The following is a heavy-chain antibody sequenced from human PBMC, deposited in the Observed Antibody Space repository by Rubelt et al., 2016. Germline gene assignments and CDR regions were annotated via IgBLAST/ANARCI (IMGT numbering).Heavy chain of an antibody. CDR2: IYSGGST. CDR1: GFTVSSNS. D-gene: IGHD6-13*01. V-gene: IGHV3-53*01. CDR3: AGVPAAAGGLPFDY. J-gene: IGHJ4*02. Sequence: EVQLVESGGRLIQPGGSLGLSCAASGFTVSSNSMSWVRQAPGKGLEWVSVIYSGGSTYYADSVKGRFTISRDNSKNTLYLQMNSLRAEDTAVYYCAGVPAAAGGLPFDYWGQGTLVTVSS.